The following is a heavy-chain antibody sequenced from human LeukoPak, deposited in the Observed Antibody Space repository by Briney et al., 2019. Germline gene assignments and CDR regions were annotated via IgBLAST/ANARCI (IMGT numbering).Heavy chain of an antibody. CDR2: IIPIFGTA. J-gene: IGHJ6*02. Sequence: SVKVSCKASGGTFSSYAISWVRQAPGQGLEWMGGIIPIFGTANYAQKFLGRVTITADESTSTAYMELSSLRSEDTAVYYCARSSSSWSQNYYYGMDVWGQGTTVTVSS. CDR1: GGTFSSYA. V-gene: IGHV1-69*13. CDR3: ARSSSSWSQNYYYGMDV. D-gene: IGHD6-13*01.